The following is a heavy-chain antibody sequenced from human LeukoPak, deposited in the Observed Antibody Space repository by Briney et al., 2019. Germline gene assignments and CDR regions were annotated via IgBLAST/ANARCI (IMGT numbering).Heavy chain of an antibody. D-gene: IGHD2/OR15-2a*01. CDR2: IYYSGST. J-gene: IGHJ5*02. CDR3: ERVSPGTLARWFDP. CDR1: GGSISSGGYY. V-gene: IGHV4-31*03. Sequence: SQTLSLTCTVSGGSISSGGYYWSSIRQHPGKGLEWIGYIYYSGSTYYNPSLKSRVTISVDTSKNQFSLKLSSVTAADTAVYYCERVSPGTLARWFDPWGQGTLVTVSS.